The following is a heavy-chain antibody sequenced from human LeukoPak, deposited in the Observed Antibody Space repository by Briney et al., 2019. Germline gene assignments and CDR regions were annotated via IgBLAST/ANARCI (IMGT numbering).Heavy chain of an antibody. CDR2: IKQDGSAK. Sequence: GGSLRLSCAASGFTFSSYWMSWVRQAPGKGLEWVANIKQDGSAKYFVGSVKGRFTISRDNAKNSLYLQMNSLRAEDTAVYYCARDRALYDSRRGYYYTEDDYWGQGTLVTVSS. J-gene: IGHJ4*02. D-gene: IGHD3-22*01. CDR3: ARDRALYDSRRGYYYTEDDY. V-gene: IGHV3-7*01. CDR1: GFTFSSYW.